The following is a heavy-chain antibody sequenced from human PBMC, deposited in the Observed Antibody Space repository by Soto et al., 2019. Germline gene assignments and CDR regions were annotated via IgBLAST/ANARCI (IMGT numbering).Heavy chain of an antibody. Sequence: SETLSLTCAVYGGSFSGYYWSWIRQPPGKGLEWIGEINHSGSTNYNPSLKSRVTISVDTSKNQFSLKLGSVTAADTAVYYCARGRRKGIAARPAWFDPWGQGTLVTVSS. J-gene: IGHJ5*02. CDR1: GGSFSGYY. D-gene: IGHD6-6*01. V-gene: IGHV4-34*01. CDR2: INHSGST. CDR3: ARGRRKGIAARPAWFDP.